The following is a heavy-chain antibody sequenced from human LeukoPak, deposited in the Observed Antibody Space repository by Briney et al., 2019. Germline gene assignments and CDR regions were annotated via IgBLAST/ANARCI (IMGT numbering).Heavy chain of an antibody. CDR1: GGSISTYY. J-gene: IGHJ2*01. D-gene: IGHD3/OR15-3a*01. CDR2: VYYSGTT. Sequence: PSETLSLTCTVSGGSISTYYWSWIRQPPGKGLEWIGYVYYSGTTNYKYKSSLKSRVTISVDTSKNQFSLRLSSVTAADTAVYYCARLDRDLWYFDLWGRGTLVTVSS. CDR3: ARLDRDLWYFDL. V-gene: IGHV4-59*01.